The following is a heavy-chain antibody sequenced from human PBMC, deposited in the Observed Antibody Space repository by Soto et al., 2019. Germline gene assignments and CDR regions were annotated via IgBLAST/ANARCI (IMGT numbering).Heavy chain of an antibody. D-gene: IGHD6-13*01. J-gene: IGHJ6*02. CDR3: ATYGGAAAGPHYYYGMDV. V-gene: IGHV1-24*01. CDR1: GYTFTQYY. Sequence: GASVKVSCKASGYTFTQYYMHWVRQAPGQGLEWMGIIDPKDGETIYAQKFQGRVTMTEDTSTDTAYMELSSLRSEDTAVYYCATYGGAAAGPHYYYGMDVWGQGTTVTVSS. CDR2: IDPKDGET.